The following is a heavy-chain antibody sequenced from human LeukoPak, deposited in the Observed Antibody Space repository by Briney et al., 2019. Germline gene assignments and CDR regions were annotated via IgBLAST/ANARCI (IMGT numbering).Heavy chain of an antibody. CDR2: IKEDESLK. V-gene: IGHV3-7*01. CDR3: ARDSGGKITISGVVTWLDAFDA. D-gene: IGHD3-3*01. CDR1: GFTFSNYW. J-gene: IGHJ3*01. Sequence: GGSLRLSCAASGFTFSNYWMIWIRQAPGKGLEWVANIKEDESLKYYVDSVKGRFTISRDNAKNSMYLQMNSLRAEDTAVYYCARDSGGKITISGVVTWLDAFDAWGRGTMVTVSS.